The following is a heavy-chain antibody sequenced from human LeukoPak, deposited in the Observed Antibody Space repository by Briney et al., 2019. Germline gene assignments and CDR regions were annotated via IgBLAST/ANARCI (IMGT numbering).Heavy chain of an antibody. D-gene: IGHD3-16*01. CDR3: ARDKYVAYFDS. CDR2: IKPDGSEK. J-gene: IGHJ4*02. V-gene: IGHV3-7*04. CDR1: GFTFSSYW. Sequence: GSLRLSCAASGFTFSSYWMDWVRQAPGKGLEWVANIKPDGSEKYYVDSVKGRFTISRDNAKNSLYLQMNSLRVEDTAVYYCARDKYVAYFDSWGQGTLVTVSA.